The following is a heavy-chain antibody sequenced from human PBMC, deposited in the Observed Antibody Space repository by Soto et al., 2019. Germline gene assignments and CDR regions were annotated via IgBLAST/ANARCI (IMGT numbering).Heavy chain of an antibody. D-gene: IGHD2-15*01. V-gene: IGHV4-59*08. CDR2: IYYSGST. J-gene: IGHJ4*02. Sequence: SETLSLTCTVSGGSISSYYWSWIRQPPGKGLEWIGYIYYSGSTNYNPSLKSRVTISVDTSKNQFSLKLSSVTAADTAVYYCATMGTPATGLYYFDFWGQGTLVTVSS. CDR1: GGSISSYY. CDR3: ATMGTPATGLYYFDF.